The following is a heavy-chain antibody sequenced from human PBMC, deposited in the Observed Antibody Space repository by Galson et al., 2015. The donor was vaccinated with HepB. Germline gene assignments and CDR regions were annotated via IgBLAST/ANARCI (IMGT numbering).Heavy chain of an antibody. CDR2: LHSGGST. CDR3: ARYCSGGSCYLLRSGYYGMDV. Sequence: SLRLSCAVSGFTVSSNFMSWVRQAPGKGLEWVSALHSGGSTYYADSVKGRFTISRDNSKNTLHLQMNSLRAEDTAVYYCARYCSGGSCYLLRSGYYGMDVWGQGTTVTVSS. D-gene: IGHD2-15*01. J-gene: IGHJ6*02. V-gene: IGHV3-53*01. CDR1: GFTVSSNF.